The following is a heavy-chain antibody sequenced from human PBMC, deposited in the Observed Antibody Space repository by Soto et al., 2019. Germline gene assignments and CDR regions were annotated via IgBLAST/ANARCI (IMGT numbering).Heavy chain of an antibody. J-gene: IGHJ5*02. Sequence: QVQLVQSGAEVKKPGASVKVSCKASGYTFTSYEIHWVRQATGQGLERLGWRHPNSGTTGYAQKFQGRVTMTRNTSISTGYMELSSLRSEDTAVYYCARGRLVRNWFDPWGQGPLVTVSS. V-gene: IGHV1-8*01. CDR1: GYTFTSYE. D-gene: IGHD3-22*01. CDR2: RHPNSGTT. CDR3: ARGRLVRNWFDP.